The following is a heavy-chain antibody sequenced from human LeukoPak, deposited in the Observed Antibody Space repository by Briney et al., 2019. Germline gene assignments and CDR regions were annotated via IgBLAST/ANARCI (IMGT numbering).Heavy chain of an antibody. Sequence: GASVKVSCKASGGTFSSYAISWVRQAPGQGLEWMGRIIPILGIANYAQKFQRRVTITADKSTSTAYMELSSLRSEDTAVYYCARDYTAMVTGYYYGMDVWGQGTTVTVSS. V-gene: IGHV1-69*04. CDR1: GGTFSSYA. J-gene: IGHJ6*02. CDR3: ARDYTAMVTGYYYGMDV. D-gene: IGHD5-18*01. CDR2: IIPILGIA.